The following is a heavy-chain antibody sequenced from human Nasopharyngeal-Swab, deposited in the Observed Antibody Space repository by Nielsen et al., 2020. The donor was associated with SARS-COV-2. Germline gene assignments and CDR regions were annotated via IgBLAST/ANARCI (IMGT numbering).Heavy chain of an antibody. CDR2: ISSSGSTI. V-gene: IGHV3-11*04. Sequence: WIRQPPGKGLEWVSYISSSGSTIYYADSAKGRFTISRDNAKNSLYLQMNSLRAEDTAVYYCARDFRGYSGYDPRLNWFDPWGQGTLVTVSS. J-gene: IGHJ5*02. CDR3: ARDFRGYSGYDPRLNWFDP. D-gene: IGHD5-12*01.